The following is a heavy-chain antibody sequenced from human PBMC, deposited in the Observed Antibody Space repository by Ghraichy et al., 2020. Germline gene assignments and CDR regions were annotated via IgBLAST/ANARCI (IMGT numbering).Heavy chain of an antibody. D-gene: IGHD1-26*01. V-gene: IGHV3-23*01. CDR1: GFTLRNSA. J-gene: IGHJ4*02. Sequence: GGSLRLSCVASGFTLRNSAMSWVRQAPGKGLEWVSTISGSGGSTDYADSVKGRFTISRDNSRNTLFLQMNSLRAEDTAIYYCARCLVPVGATIGGIDYWGQGTLVTVSS. CDR3: ARCLVPVGATIGGIDY. CDR2: ISGSGGST.